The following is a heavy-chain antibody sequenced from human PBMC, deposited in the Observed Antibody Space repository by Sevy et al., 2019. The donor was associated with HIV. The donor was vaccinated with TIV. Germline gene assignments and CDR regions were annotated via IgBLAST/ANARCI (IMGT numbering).Heavy chain of an antibody. CDR2: IYTAGET. Sequence: GGSLRLSCAASGFTFSSNFMSWVRQAPGRGLEWVSIIYTAGETYYAESVKGRFTISRDNSKNTVYLQMGGLRAEDTAIYYCAASPRANLADYWGQGTLVTVSS. J-gene: IGHJ4*02. CDR1: GFTFSSNF. CDR3: AASPRANLADY. V-gene: IGHV3-53*01.